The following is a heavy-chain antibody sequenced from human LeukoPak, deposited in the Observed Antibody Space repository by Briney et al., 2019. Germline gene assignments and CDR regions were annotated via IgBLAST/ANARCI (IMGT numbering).Heavy chain of an antibody. CDR3: ARDHDYDFWSGYYIH. V-gene: IGHV1-18*01. J-gene: IGHJ4*02. CDR2: ISAYNGNT. D-gene: IGHD3-3*01. Sequence: ASVKVSCKASGYTFTSYGISWVRQAPGQGLEWMGWISAYNGNTNYAQKLQGRVTMTTDTSTSTAYVELRSLRSDDTAVYYCARDHDYDFWSGYYIHWGQGTLVTVSS. CDR1: GYTFTSYG.